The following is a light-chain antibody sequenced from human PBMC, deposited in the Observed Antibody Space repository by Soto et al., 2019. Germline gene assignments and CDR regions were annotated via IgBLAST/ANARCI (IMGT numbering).Light chain of an antibody. CDR2: GAT. V-gene: IGKV3D-15*01. J-gene: IGKJ1*01. CDR1: RSISDT. CDR3: RQYNSRSQT. Sequence: SLSPAPLSAPPGGRAPRSCGASRSISDTSAWHQQTAGQAPRLLNYGATNTATGTPDRFSGSWSGTDFTLTISRLEQDDSAFYCRQYNSRSQTFGQGTKVDIK.